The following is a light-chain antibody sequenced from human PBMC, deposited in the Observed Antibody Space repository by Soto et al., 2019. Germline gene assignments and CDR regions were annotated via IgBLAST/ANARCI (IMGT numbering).Light chain of an antibody. J-gene: IGLJ1*01. Sequence: QSALTQPPSASGSPGQSVTISCTGTSSDVGGYNYVSWYQQHPGKAPKLMIYEVSKRPTGVPDRFSGSKSGNTASLTVSGLQAEDEDDYYCSSYAGSNNVFGTGTQLTVL. V-gene: IGLV2-8*01. CDR1: SSDVGGYNY. CDR3: SSYAGSNNV. CDR2: EVS.